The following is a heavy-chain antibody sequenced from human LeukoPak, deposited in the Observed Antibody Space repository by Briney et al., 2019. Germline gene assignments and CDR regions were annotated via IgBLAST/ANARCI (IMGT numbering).Heavy chain of an antibody. CDR3: ARHDNDDDFDY. CDR1: GYTFIRYA. V-gene: IGHV7-4-1*02. Sequence: ASVKVSCKASGYTFIRYAIKWLRQVPGQGLEWMGWINMYTANPAYAQGFTERFVFSLDTSVSTAYLEISNLKAEDTAVYYCARHDNDDDFDYWGQGTLVTVSS. CDR2: INMYTANP. D-gene: IGHD3-16*01. J-gene: IGHJ4*02.